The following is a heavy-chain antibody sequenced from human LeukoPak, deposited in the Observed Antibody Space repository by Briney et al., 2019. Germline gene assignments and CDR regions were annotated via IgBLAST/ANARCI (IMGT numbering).Heavy chain of an antibody. CDR1: GGSISSGGYY. V-gene: IGHV4-30-4*08. CDR2: IYYSGST. D-gene: IGHD2-2*01. CDR3: ARRLGGTSSGFDY. Sequence: KPSQTLSLTGTVSGGSISSGGYYWSWIRQPPGKGLEWIGYIYYSGSTYYNPSLKSRVTISVDTSKNQFSLKLSSVTAADTAVYYCARRLGGTSSGFDYWGQGTLVTASS. J-gene: IGHJ4*02.